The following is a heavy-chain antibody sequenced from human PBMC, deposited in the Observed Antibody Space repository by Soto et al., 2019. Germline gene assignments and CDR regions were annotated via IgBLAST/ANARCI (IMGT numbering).Heavy chain of an antibody. J-gene: IGHJ4*02. CDR3: AHRPSYCSGGSCYSGFDY. CDR2: IYWDDDK. D-gene: IGHD2-15*01. Sequence: QITLKESGPTLVKPTQTLTLTCTFSGFSLSTSGVGVGWIRQPPGKALAWLALIYWDDDKRYSPSLKSRLTITKDTSKNQVVLTMTNMDPLDTATYYCAHRPSYCSGGSCYSGFDYWGQGTLVTVSS. CDR1: GFSLSTSGVG. V-gene: IGHV2-5*02.